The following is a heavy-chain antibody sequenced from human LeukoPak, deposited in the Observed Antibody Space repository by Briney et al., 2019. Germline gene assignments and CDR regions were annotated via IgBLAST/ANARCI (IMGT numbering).Heavy chain of an antibody. CDR1: GGSISSENW. CDR2: IYHSGST. CDR3: AGAAICSGGSCYSLWGLGS. J-gene: IGHJ5*01. V-gene: IGHV4-4*02. D-gene: IGHD2-15*01. Sequence: SGTLSLTCAVSGGSISSENWWSWVRQPPGKGLWWIGEIYHSGSTNYNPSLKSRVTISLDKSKNQFSLKLSSVTAADTAVYYCAGAAICSGGSCYSLWGLGSWGQGTLVTVSS.